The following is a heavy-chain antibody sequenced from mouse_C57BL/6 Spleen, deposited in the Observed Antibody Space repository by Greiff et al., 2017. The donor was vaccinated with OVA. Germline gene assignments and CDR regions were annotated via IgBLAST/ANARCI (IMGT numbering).Heavy chain of an antibody. CDR3: TRHSYGSSHGVYFDY. D-gene: IGHD1-1*01. Sequence: VQLQQSGAELVRPGASVTLSCKASGYTFTDYEMHWVKQTPVHGLEWIGAIDPETGGTAYNQKFKGKAILTADKSSSTAYMELRSLTSEDSAVEYCTRHSYGSSHGVYFDYWGQGTTLTVSS. V-gene: IGHV1-15*01. CDR1: GYTFTDYE. J-gene: IGHJ2*01. CDR2: IDPETGGT.